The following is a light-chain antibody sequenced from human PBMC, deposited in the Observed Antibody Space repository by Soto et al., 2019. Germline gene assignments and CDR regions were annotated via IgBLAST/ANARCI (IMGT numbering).Light chain of an antibody. Sequence: EIVMTQSPATLSVSPGERATLSCRASQSVSSNLAWYQQKPGQAPRLLIYGASTRATGIPARFSGSGSGTEFTLTISSLQSEAVAAYYCQQYDTWPLILGQGTRLEIK. CDR2: GAS. J-gene: IGKJ5*01. CDR1: QSVSSN. CDR3: QQYDTWPLI. V-gene: IGKV3-15*01.